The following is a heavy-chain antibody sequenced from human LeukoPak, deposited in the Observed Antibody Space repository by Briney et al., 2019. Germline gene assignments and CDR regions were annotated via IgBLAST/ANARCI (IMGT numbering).Heavy chain of an antibody. D-gene: IGHD7-27*01. Sequence: GGSLRLSCAASGFNVSSNYMSWVRQAPGKGLEWVSVIYSGGSTYYADSVKGRFTISRDNSKNTLYLQMNSLRAEDTAVYYCARASNWGYLDYWGQGTLVTVSS. CDR3: ARASNWGYLDY. CDR2: IYSGGST. CDR1: GFNVSSNY. J-gene: IGHJ4*02. V-gene: IGHV3-66*01.